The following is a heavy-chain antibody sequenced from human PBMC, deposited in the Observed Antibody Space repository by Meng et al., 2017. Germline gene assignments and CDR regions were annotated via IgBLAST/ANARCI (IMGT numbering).Heavy chain of an antibody. CDR2: IIPIFGTA. CDR3: ARDGVGATEGYFDY. J-gene: IGHJ4*02. Sequence: VQCGAEVKKAGCVVKVSCKASGGTFSSYAISWVRQAPGQGLEWMGGIIPIFGTANYAQRFQGRVTITADKSTSTAYMELSSLRSEDTAVYYCARDGVGATEGYFDYWGQGTLVTVSS. D-gene: IGHD1-26*01. V-gene: IGHV1-69*06. CDR1: GGTFSSYA.